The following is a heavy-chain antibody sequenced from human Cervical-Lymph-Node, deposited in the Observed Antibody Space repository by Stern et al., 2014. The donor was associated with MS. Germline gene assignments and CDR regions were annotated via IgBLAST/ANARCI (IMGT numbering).Heavy chain of an antibody. CDR1: GGTFNTNV. CDR2: IIPIFGTA. J-gene: IGHJ4*02. D-gene: IGHD6-6*01. Sequence: QVQLVQSGAEVKKPGSSVKVSCKASGGTFNTNVISWVRQAPGQGLEWMGGIIPIFGTALYAQKFQGRVTITANESTSAVYMELSTLRSEDTAFYYCARAAYSTSSYNYWGQGTLVIVSS. CDR3: ARAAYSTSSYNY. V-gene: IGHV1-69*01.